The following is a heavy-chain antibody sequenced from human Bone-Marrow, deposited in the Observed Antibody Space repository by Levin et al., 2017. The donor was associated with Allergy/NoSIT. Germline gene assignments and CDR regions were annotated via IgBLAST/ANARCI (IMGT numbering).Heavy chain of an antibody. CDR2: IYDSGST. D-gene: IGHD2-21*02. V-gene: IGHV4-59*01. CDR1: GGSIISYY. J-gene: IGHJ1*01. CDR3: ARGGDWEVGFQH. Sequence: SETLSLTCTVSGGSIISYYWSWIRQPPGKGLEWIGYIYDSGSTNYNPSLKSRVTISVDTSKNQFSLKLSSVTADDTAVYYCARGGDWEVGFQHWGQGTLITVSS.